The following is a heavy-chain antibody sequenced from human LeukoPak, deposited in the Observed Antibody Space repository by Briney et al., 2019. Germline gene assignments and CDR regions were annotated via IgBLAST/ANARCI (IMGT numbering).Heavy chain of an antibody. CDR2: ISAYNGNT. CDR3: ARVLVVVAATTDHPDY. CDR1: GYTFTSYG. Sequence: ASVKVSCKASGYTFTSYGISWVRQAPGQGREWMGWISAYNGNTNYAQRLQGRVTMTTDTSTSTAYMELRSLRSDDTAVYYCARVLVVVAATTDHPDYWGQGTLVTVSS. D-gene: IGHD2-15*01. J-gene: IGHJ4*02. V-gene: IGHV1-18*01.